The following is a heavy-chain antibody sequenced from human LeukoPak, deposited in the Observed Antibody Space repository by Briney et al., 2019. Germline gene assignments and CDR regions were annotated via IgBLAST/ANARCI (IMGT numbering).Heavy chain of an antibody. CDR3: AKRAGGTPDY. J-gene: IGHJ4*02. Sequence: GGSLRLSCAASGFSFSNYAMTWVRQAPGKGVEWVSAIGGDGHSTDYADSVKGRFTISRDNSKNTLYLQMNSLRAEDTALYYCAKRAGGTPDYWGMGTLVTVSS. V-gene: IGHV3-23*01. CDR2: IGGDGHST. CDR1: GFSFSNYA. D-gene: IGHD1-26*01.